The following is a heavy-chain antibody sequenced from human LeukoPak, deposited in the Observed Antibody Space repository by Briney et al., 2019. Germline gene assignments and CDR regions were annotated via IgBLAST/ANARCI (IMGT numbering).Heavy chain of an antibody. J-gene: IGHJ3*02. D-gene: IGHD3-10*01. CDR2: IRSKAYGGTT. CDR3: TRDVRLLFLPIDI. Sequence: QPGGSLRLSCAASGFTFSDYYMSWFRQAPGKGLEWVGFIRSKAYGGTTEYAASVKGRFTISRDDSKSIAYLQMNSLKTEDTAVYYCTRDVRLLFLPIDIWGQGTMVTVSS. CDR1: GFTFSDYY. V-gene: IGHV3-49*03.